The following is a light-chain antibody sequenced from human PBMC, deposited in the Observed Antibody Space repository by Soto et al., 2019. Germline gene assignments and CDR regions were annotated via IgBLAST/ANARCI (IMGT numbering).Light chain of an antibody. Sequence: QSVLTQPPSVSGAPGQRVTISCTGGASNIGTNYDVHWYRQLPGTAPKLLIYGTSNRPSGVPDRFSGSKSGTSASLAITGLQAEDEAHYFCQSYDFTLGAFWVFGGGTKVTLL. CDR1: ASNIGTNYD. CDR2: GTS. J-gene: IGLJ3*02. CDR3: QSYDFTLGAFWV. V-gene: IGLV1-40*01.